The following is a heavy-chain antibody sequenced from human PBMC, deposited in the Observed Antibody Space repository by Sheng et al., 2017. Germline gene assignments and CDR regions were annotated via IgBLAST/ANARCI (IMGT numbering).Heavy chain of an antibody. J-gene: IGHJ6*03. Sequence: QVQLVQSGAELKKPGSSVRVSCKASGGTFSSYTFSWVRQAPGQGLEWMGDIIPILGLANYAQKLQGRLTITADESTSTAYMELSSLRSEDTAVYYYYYMDVWGQGTTVTVSS. CDR2: IIPILGLA. V-gene: IGHV1-69*10. CDR3: YYMDV. CDR1: GGTFSSYT.